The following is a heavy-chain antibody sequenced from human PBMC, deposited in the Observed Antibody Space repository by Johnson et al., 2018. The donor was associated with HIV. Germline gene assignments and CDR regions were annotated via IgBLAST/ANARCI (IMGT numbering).Heavy chain of an antibody. Sequence: QVLLVESGGGLVKPGGSLRLSCAASGFTFSDYYMSWIRQAPGKGLEWVSGINWNGGTTGYADSVKGRFNISRDNSKNALYLQMNSLRSEDTAVYYCAKPPSMGADAFDIWGQGTMVTVSS. J-gene: IGHJ3*02. D-gene: IGHD3-16*01. CDR2: INWNGGTT. CDR3: AKPPSMGADAFDI. V-gene: IGHV3-11*04. CDR1: GFTFSDYY.